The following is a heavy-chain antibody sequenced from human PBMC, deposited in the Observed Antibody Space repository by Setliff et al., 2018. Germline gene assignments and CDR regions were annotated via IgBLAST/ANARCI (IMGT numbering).Heavy chain of an antibody. CDR2: MYHSGST. J-gene: IGHJ3*02. CDR3: ARALGYCSRTSCYADAFDI. V-gene: IGHV4-38-2*01. Sequence: PSETLSLTCAVSGYSISSDYYWGWIRQPPGKGLEWIGSMYHSGSTYYNPSLKCRVTISVDTSKNQFSLKLNYVTAADTAVYYCARALGYCSRTSCYADAFDIWGQGTMGTVSS. D-gene: IGHD2-2*01. CDR1: GYSISSDYY.